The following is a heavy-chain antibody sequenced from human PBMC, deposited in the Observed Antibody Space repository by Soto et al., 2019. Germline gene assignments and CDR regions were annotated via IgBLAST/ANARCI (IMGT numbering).Heavy chain of an antibody. D-gene: IGHD1-26*01. CDR1: GFTFSSYG. CDR3: AKGNVGATTHYYGMDV. CDR2: ISYDGSNK. Sequence: QVQLVESGGGVVQPGRSLRLSCAASGFTFSSYGMHWVRQAPGKGLEWVAVISYDGSNKYYADSVKGRFTISRDNSKNTLYLQMNSLRAEDTAVYYCAKGNVGATTHYYGMDVWGQGTTVTVSS. V-gene: IGHV3-30*18. J-gene: IGHJ6*02.